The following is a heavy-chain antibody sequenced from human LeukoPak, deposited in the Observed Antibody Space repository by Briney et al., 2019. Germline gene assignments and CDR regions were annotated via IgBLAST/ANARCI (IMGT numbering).Heavy chain of an antibody. Sequence: GGSLRLSCAAFGFKSSISAKSWVRQAPGKGLEWVSVLGGSGETTNYADSVKGRFTISRDRSKTTVFLQMNSLRVEDTGVYYCASKFGESYHYYYGLDVWGQGTTVTVSS. J-gene: IGHJ6*02. CDR2: LGGSGETT. CDR1: GFKSSISA. CDR3: ASKFGESYHYYYGLDV. V-gene: IGHV3-23*01. D-gene: IGHD3-10*01.